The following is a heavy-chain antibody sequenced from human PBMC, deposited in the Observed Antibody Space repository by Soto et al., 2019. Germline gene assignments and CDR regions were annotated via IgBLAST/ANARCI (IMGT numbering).Heavy chain of an antibody. CDR2: IYYSGST. V-gene: IGHV4-59*01. CDR3: ARYKSNYDFYFDY. J-gene: IGHJ4*02. CDR1: GGSISSYY. D-gene: IGHD4-4*01. Sequence: SETLSLTCTVSGGSISSYYWSWIRQPPGKGLEWIGYIYYSGSTNYNPSLKSRVTISVDTSKNQFSLKLSSVTAADTAVYYCARYKSNYDFYFDYWGQGTLVTVSS.